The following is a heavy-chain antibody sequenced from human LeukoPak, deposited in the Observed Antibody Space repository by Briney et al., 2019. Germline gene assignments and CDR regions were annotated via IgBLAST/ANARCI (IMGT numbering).Heavy chain of an antibody. CDR1: GFTFSSYP. Sequence: GGSLRLSCAASGFTFSSYPMHWVRQAPGKGLEYVSAISSNGGSTYYANSVKGRFTISRDNSKNTLYLQMGSLRAEDMAVYYCPRLRGCSGYDSFYYGMDVWGQGTTVTVSS. J-gene: IGHJ6*02. D-gene: IGHD5-12*01. V-gene: IGHV3-64*01. CDR2: ISSNGGST. CDR3: PRLRGCSGYDSFYYGMDV.